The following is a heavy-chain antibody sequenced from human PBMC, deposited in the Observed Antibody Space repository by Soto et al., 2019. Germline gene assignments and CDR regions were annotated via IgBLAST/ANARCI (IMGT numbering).Heavy chain of an antibody. V-gene: IGHV3-21*01. D-gene: IGHD6-13*01. CDR1: GFTFSSYS. Sequence: GGSLRLSCAASGFTFSSYSMNWVRQAPGKGLEWVSSISSSSSYIYYADSVKGRFTISRDNAKNSLYLQMNSLRAEDTAVYYCARALLYYIAAAGTAFDIWGQGTMVTVSS. J-gene: IGHJ3*02. CDR2: ISSSSSYI. CDR3: ARALLYYIAAAGTAFDI.